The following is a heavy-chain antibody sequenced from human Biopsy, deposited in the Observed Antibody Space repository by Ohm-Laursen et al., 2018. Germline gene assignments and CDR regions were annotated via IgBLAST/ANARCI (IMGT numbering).Heavy chain of an antibody. CDR1: GASMTDYF. V-gene: IGHV4-59*10. Sequence: SQTLSLTCGVSGASMTDYFWSWIWQPAGKGLEWIGRAYPSGTTYYNPSLKRRVTISIDASKNQLSLKVTSVTAADTAVFYCAGSRGHYFNGLDVWGQGTTVIVSS. J-gene: IGHJ6*02. CDR2: AYPSGTT. D-gene: IGHD3-10*01. CDR3: AGSRGHYFNGLDV.